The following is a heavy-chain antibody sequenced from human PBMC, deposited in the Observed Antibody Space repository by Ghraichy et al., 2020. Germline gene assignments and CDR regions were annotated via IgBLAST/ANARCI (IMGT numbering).Heavy chain of an antibody. CDR1: GLTCNNDA. D-gene: IGHD4-23*01. V-gene: IGHV3-23*01. Sequence: GGSLRLSCTASGLTCNNDAMSWVRQAPGKGLEWVSAISGSADTTYYANSVRGRFTISRDNSKTSVYLQMNSLRAEDTAVYYCAWHSRWSDFDCWGQGTLVTVSS. J-gene: IGHJ4*02. CDR3: AWHSRWSDFDC. CDR2: ISGSADTT.